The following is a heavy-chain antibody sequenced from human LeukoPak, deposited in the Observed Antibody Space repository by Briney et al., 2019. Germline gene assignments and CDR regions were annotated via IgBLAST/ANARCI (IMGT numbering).Heavy chain of an antibody. D-gene: IGHD6-13*01. Sequence: GASVKVSCKASGGTFSSYAISWVRQAPGQGLEWMGWINTNTGNPTYAQGFTGRFVFSLDTSVSTAYLQISSLKAEDTAVYYCARGRRAIAAAGISTFGPWGQGTLVTVSS. CDR1: GGTFSSYA. J-gene: IGHJ5*02. CDR3: ARGRRAIAAAGISTFGP. V-gene: IGHV7-4-1*02. CDR2: INTNTGNP.